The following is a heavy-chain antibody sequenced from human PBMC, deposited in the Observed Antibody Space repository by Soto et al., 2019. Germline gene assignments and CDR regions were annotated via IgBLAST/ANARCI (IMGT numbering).Heavy chain of an antibody. D-gene: IGHD3-9*01. CDR2: IWYDGSNT. Sequence: QVQLVESGGGVVQPGRSLRLSCTASGLTFSSYGMHWVRQAPGKGLEWVAVIWYDGSNTYYADSVKGRFTISRDNSRNTLYLELNSLRAEDTAVYYCARDPMLTGYYPGYYYYMDIWGKGTTVTVSS. CDR1: GLTFSSYG. CDR3: ARDPMLTGYYPGYYYYMDI. J-gene: IGHJ6*03. V-gene: IGHV3-33*01.